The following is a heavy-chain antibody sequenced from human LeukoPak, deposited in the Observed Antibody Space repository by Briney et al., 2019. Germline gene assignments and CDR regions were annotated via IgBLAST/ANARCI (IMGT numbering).Heavy chain of an antibody. CDR3: ARDMAPITMVRGVHPFDY. V-gene: IGHV4-39*07. J-gene: IGHJ4*02. D-gene: IGHD3-10*01. CDR1: GGSISSRSYY. Sequence: SETLSLTCTVSGGSISSRSYYWGWIRQPPGKGLEWIGSIYYSGSTYYNPSLKSRVTISVDTSKNQFSLKLSSVTAADTAVYYCARDMAPITMVRGVHPFDYWGQGTLVTVSS. CDR2: IYYSGST.